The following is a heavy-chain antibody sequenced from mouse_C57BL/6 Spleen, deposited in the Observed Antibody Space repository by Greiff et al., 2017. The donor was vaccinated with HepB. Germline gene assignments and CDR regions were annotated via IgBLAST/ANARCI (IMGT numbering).Heavy chain of an antibody. J-gene: IGHJ1*03. CDR3: ERGDYYWYFDV. D-gene: IGHD2-4*01. CDR1: GFTFSDYG. V-gene: IGHV5-17*01. CDR2: ISSGSSTI. Sequence: EVKLQESGGGLVKPGGSLKLSCAASGFTFSDYGMHWVRQAPEKGLEWVAYISSGSSTIYYADTVKGRFTISRYNAKNTMFLQMTSLRSEDTAMYYCERGDYYWYFDVWGTGTTVTVSS.